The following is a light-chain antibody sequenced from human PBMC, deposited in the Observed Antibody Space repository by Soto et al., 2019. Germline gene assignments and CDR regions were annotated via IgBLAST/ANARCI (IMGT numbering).Light chain of an antibody. CDR1: QIINRH. V-gene: IGKV3-11*01. CDR3: QQRSNWPPVT. CDR2: DAS. Sequence: EIVLTQSPATLSLSPGERATLSCRASQIINRHLAWYRQKPGQAPRLLIYDASNRATGIPARFSGSGSGTDFNLTISSLEPEDFAVYYCQQRSNWPPVTFGGGTKVEIK. J-gene: IGKJ4*01.